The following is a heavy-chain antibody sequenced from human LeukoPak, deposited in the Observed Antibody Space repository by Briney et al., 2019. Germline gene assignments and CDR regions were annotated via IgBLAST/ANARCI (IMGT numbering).Heavy chain of an antibody. J-gene: IGHJ6*02. CDR2: INHSGST. D-gene: IGHD6-13*01. V-gene: IGHV4-34*01. Sequence: SETLSLTCAFYGGSFSGYYWSWIRQPPGKGLEWIGEINHSGSTNYNPSLKSRVTISVDTSKNQFSLKLSSVTAADTAVYYCARGGKPSSSSWYLFAARYYYGMDVWGQGTTVTVSS. CDR1: GGSFSGYY. CDR3: ARGGKPSSSSWYLFAARYYYGMDV.